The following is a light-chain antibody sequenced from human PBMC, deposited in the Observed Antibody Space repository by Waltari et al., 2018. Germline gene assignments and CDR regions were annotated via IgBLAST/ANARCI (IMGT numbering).Light chain of an antibody. CDR3: FQHSSGLS. J-gene: IGKJ2*03. Sequence: VILTQSPATLSLSPGERATLSCRASQSVGSSVAWYHQKPGQAPRLLIRSASIRATGIPDRFSGSGSGTEFTLTISSLEPEDVGIYHCFQHSSGLSFGQGTEVEI. CDR2: SAS. CDR1: QSVGSS. V-gene: IGKV3-11*01.